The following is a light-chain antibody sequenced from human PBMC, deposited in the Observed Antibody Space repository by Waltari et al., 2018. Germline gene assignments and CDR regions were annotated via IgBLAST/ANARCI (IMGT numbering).Light chain of an antibody. J-gene: IGKJ1*01. CDR2: RAS. V-gene: IGKV3-20*01. CDR3: QQHGTLPAT. Sequence: EIVLTHSPGTASLSPGERVTLPCRANQTVGSSSLAWYQQNPGQAPRLVIYRASRRATGIPDRFSGSGSGTDFSLTISRLEPEDFAVYYCQQHGTLPATFGQGTKVEIK. CDR1: QTVGSSS.